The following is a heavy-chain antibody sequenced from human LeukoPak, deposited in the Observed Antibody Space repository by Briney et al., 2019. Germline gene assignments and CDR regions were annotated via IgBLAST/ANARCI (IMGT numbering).Heavy chain of an antibody. D-gene: IGHD4-23*01. Sequence: GASVKVSCKASGYTFTGYYMHWVRQAPGQGLEWMGWINPNSGGTNYAQKFQGRVTMTRDTSISTAYMELSRLRSDDTAVYYCARAPWTVVTPLSLDYWGQGTLVTVSS. CDR1: GYTFTGYY. J-gene: IGHJ4*02. CDR2: INPNSGGT. CDR3: ARAPWTVVTPLSLDY. V-gene: IGHV1-2*02.